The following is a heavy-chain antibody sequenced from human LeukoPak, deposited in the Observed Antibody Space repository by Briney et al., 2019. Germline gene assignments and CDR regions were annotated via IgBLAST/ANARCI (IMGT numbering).Heavy chain of an antibody. CDR1: GGSISSGDYY. Sequence: PSQTLSLTCTVSGGSISSGDYYWSWIRQPPGKGLEWIGYIYYSGSTYYNPSLKSRVTISVDTSKNQFSLKLSSVTAADTAVYYCARGDRVVLPIGATYYYYGMDVWGQGTTVTVSS. J-gene: IGHJ6*02. CDR3: ARGDRVVLPIGATYYYYGMDV. V-gene: IGHV4-30-4*01. D-gene: IGHD2-15*01. CDR2: IYYSGST.